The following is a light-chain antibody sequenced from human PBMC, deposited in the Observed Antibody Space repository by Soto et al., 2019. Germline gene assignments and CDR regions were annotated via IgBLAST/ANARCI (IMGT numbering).Light chain of an antibody. V-gene: IGLV2-14*01. CDR3: SSYRTGSAFYV. CDR2: EVR. CDR1: SSDVGDYNY. Sequence: QSAVTQPASVSGSPGQSITISCTGTSSDVGDYNYVSWYQHHPGKAPKLIIYEVRNRPSGVSNRFSVAKSGNTASLTISGLQAEDEADYYCSSYRTGSAFYVFGTGTKLTVL. J-gene: IGLJ1*01.